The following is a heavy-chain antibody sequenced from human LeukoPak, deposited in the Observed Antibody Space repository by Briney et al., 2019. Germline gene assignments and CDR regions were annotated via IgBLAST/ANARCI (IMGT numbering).Heavy chain of an antibody. CDR2: IIPIFGTA. J-gene: IGHJ6*04. Sequence: SVKVSCKASGGTFSSYAISWVRQAPGQGLEWMGGIIPIFGTANYAQKFQGRVTITADESTSTAYMVLSSLRSEDTAVYYCARGPPTELPAAMPSGYYYGMDVWGKGTTVTVSS. V-gene: IGHV1-69*13. CDR3: ARGPPTELPAAMPSGYYYGMDV. CDR1: GGTFSSYA. D-gene: IGHD2-2*01.